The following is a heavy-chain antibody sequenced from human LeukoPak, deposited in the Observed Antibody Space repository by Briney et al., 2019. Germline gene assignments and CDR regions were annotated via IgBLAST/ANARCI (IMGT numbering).Heavy chain of an antibody. CDR2: IYYTGYT. CDR3: ARGNNWSSWFDP. D-gene: IGHD1-1*01. J-gene: IGHJ5*02. V-gene: IGHV4-39*01. Sequence: SDTLSLTCTVSGGSISSSSYYWGWIRQPPGRGLEWIGNIYYTGYTYYSPSLKSRVTISVDTSKNQFSLKLTFVTAADTAVYYCARGNNWSSWFDPWGQGTLVTVS. CDR1: GGSISSSSYY.